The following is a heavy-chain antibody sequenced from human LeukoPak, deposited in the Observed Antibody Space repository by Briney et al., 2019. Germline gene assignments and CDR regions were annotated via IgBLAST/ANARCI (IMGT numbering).Heavy chain of an antibody. Sequence: PSETLSLTCAVSGGPFSGYFWSWIRQSSGKGLEWIGYIYYSGSTYYNPSLKSRVTISVDTSKNQFSLKLSSVTAADTAVYYCARFLGLELLLAWFDPWGQGTLVTVSS. CDR1: GGPFSGYF. V-gene: IGHV4-59*06. CDR3: ARFLGLELLLAWFDP. D-gene: IGHD1-7*01. CDR2: IYYSGST. J-gene: IGHJ5*02.